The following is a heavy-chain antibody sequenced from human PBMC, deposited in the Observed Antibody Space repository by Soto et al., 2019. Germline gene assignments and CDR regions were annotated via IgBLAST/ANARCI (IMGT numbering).Heavy chain of an antibody. D-gene: IGHD1-26*01. Sequence: PSETLSLTCTVSGGSLSSYYWSWIRPPPGKGLEWIGYIYYSGSTNYNPSLKSRVTISVDTSKKQFSLKLSSVTAADTAVYYCARGHSGSYRTGEGYYYGMDVWGQGTTVTVSS. CDR1: GGSLSSYY. V-gene: IGHV4-59*01. CDR2: IYYSGST. J-gene: IGHJ6*02. CDR3: ARGHSGSYRTGEGYYYGMDV.